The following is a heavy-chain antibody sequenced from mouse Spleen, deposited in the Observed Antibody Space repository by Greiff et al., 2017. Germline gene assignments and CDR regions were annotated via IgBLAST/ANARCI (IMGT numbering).Heavy chain of an antibody. CDR1: GSNITDYY. V-gene: IGHV14-2*01. CDR3: ARGYDFLPTDY. CDR2: IDPEDGET. J-gene: IGHJ4*01. Sequence: EVQLQQSGAELVKPGASVKLSCTASGSNITDYYMHWVKQRTEQGLEWIGRIDPEDGETKYAPKFQGKATITADTYSNTAYLQLSSLTSEDTAVYCCARGYDFLPTDYWGQGTSVTVSS. D-gene: IGHD2-14*01.